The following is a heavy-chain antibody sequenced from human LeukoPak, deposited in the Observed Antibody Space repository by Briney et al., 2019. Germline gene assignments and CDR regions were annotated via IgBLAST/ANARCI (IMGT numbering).Heavy chain of an antibody. CDR1: GGSISSGSYY. CDR2: INHSGST. J-gene: IGHJ4*02. CDR3: ARTVAARRRFDY. D-gene: IGHD6-6*01. Sequence: RPSETLSLTCTVSGGSISSGSYYWSWIRQPPGKGLEWIGEINHSGSTNYNPSLKSRVTISVDTSKNQFSLKLSSVTAADTAVYYCARTVAARRRFDYWGQGTLVTVSS. V-gene: IGHV4-39*07.